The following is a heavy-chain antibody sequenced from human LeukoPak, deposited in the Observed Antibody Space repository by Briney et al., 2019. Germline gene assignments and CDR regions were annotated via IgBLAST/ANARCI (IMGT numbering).Heavy chain of an antibody. CDR2: IYYSGST. V-gene: IGHV4-59*08. Sequence: PSETLSLTCTVSGGSISSYYWSWIRQPPGKGLEWIGYIYYSGSTNYNPSLKSRVTISVDTSKNQFSLKLSSVTAADTAVYYCAGGTTYYYVWGQGTLVTVSS. CDR3: AGGTTYYYV. D-gene: IGHD3-10*02. J-gene: IGHJ4*02. CDR1: GGSISSYY.